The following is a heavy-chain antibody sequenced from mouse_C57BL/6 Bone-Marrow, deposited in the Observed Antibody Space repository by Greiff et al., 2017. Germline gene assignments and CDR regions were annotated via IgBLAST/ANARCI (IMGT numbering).Heavy chain of an antibody. V-gene: IGHV2-2*01. Sequence: QVQLQQSGPGLVQPSQSLSITCTVSGFSLTSYGVHWVRQSPGKGLEWLGVIWSGGSTDYNAAFIPRLSISKDNSKSQVFFKMNSLQADGTAIYYCARRGWLRGDYYAMDYWGQGTSVTVSS. CDR1: GFSLTSYG. CDR3: ARRGWLRGDYYAMDY. CDR2: IWSGGST. J-gene: IGHJ4*01. D-gene: IGHD2-2*01.